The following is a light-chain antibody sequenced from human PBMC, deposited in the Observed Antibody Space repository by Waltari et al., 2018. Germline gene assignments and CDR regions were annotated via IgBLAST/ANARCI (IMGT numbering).Light chain of an antibody. CDR2: EVS. V-gene: IGLV2-14*01. J-gene: IGLJ1*01. CDR3: SSYTTSSASGV. CDR1: DSDVGAYAF. Sequence: QSALTQPASVSGSPGQSITISCSGTDSDVGAYAFVSWYQQHPGKAPHLIIYEVSNRPSGISNRFSASKSGNTASLTISGLQAEDEADYYCSSYTTSSASGVFGTGTRVTVL.